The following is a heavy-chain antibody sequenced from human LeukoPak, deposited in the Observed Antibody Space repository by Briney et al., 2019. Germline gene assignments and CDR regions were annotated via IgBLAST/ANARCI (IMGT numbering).Heavy chain of an antibody. D-gene: IGHD3-3*01. CDR1: GGSFSGYY. CDR3: ARVPIFGVVIAYYYYGMDV. V-gene: IGHV4-34*01. J-gene: IGHJ6*02. CDR2: INHSGST. Sequence: SETLSLTCAVYGGSFSGYYWSWIRQPPGKGLEWIGEINHSGSTNYNPSLKSRVTISVDTSKNQFSLELSSVTAADTAVYYCARVPIFGVVIAYYYYGMDVWGQGTTVTVSS.